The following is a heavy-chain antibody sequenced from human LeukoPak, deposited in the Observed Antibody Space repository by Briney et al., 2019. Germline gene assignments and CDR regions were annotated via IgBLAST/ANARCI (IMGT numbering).Heavy chain of an antibody. CDR2: IYWNDDK. J-gene: IGHJ3*02. CDR3: AHRRSNYYDSSGYYYDAFDI. V-gene: IGHV2-5*01. D-gene: IGHD3-22*01. Sequence: EPGPTLVKPTQTLTLTCTFSGFSLSTSGVGVGWIRQPPGKALEWLALIYWNDDKRYSPSPKSRLTITKDTSKNQVVLTMTNMDPVDTATYYCAHRRSNYYDSSGYYYDAFDIWGQGTMVTVSS. CDR1: GFSLSTSGVG.